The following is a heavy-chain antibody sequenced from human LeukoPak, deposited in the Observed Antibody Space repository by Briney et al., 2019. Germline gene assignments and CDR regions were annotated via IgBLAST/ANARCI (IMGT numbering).Heavy chain of an antibody. V-gene: IGHV4-59*01. Sequence: SETLSLICTLSGGSISTYYWSWIRQPPGKGLEWIGYIYHSGTTNYNPSLKSRVTISVDTSKNQFSLKLSSVTAADTAVYYCARGGGYASPIGYWGQGALVTVSS. CDR2: IYHSGTT. CDR1: GGSISTYY. CDR3: ARGGGYASPIGY. J-gene: IGHJ4*02. D-gene: IGHD5-12*01.